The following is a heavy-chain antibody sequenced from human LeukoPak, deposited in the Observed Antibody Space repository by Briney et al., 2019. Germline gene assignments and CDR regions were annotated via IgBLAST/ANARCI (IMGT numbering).Heavy chain of an antibody. CDR2: ISSSSSTI. CDR3: ARDRDYGDLDY. J-gene: IGHJ4*02. V-gene: IGHV3-48*02. D-gene: IGHD4-17*01. Sequence: GGSLRLSCAASGFTFSSYSMNWVRQAPGKGLEWVSYISSSSSTIYYADSVKGRFTISRDNAKNSLYLQMNSLGDEDTAVYYCARDRDYGDLDYWGQGTLVTVSS. CDR1: GFTFSSYS.